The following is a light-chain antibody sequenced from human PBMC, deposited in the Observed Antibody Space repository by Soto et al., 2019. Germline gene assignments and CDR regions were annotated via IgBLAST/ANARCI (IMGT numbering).Light chain of an antibody. V-gene: IGLV2-14*01. Sequence: QSALTQPASVSGSPGQSITISCTGTSSDTGAYNYVSWYQQHPGKVPKLMIYDVSNRPSGVSYRFSASKSGNTASLTISGLQAEDEADYYCTSYTSSSTVVFGGGTKLTVL. CDR1: SSDTGAYNY. CDR3: TSYTSSSTVV. CDR2: DVS. J-gene: IGLJ2*01.